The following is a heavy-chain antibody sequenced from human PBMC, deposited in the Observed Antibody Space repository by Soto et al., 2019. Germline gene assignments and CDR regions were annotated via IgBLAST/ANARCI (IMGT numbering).Heavy chain of an antibody. J-gene: IGHJ6*04. CDR1: GFSLSNARMG. CDR2: IFSNDEK. D-gene: IGHD6-6*01. Sequence: QVTLKESGPVLVKPTETLTLTCTVSGFSLSNARMGVSWIRQPPGKALEWLAHIFSNDEKSYSTSLKSRLTISNVTSKSDVVLTMASIDPVDTATYYCARILEYSSSSRRVDVWGKGTTVTVSS. CDR3: ARILEYSSSSRRVDV. V-gene: IGHV2-26*01.